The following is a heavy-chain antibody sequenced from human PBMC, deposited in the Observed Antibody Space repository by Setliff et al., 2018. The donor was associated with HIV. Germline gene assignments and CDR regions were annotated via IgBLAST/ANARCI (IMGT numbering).Heavy chain of an antibody. D-gene: IGHD3-3*01. Sequence: PSETLSLTCAVYGGSFSAYYWSWIRQSPGKGLEWIGGINHGGSTNYNPSLKSRVTISVDTSKNQFSLKLSSATAADTAVYYCARRLQFLEFLHGVGGLDVWGQGTTVTVSS. CDR3: ARRLQFLEFLHGVGGLDV. CDR2: INHGGST. V-gene: IGHV4-34*01. CDR1: GGSFSAYY. J-gene: IGHJ6*02.